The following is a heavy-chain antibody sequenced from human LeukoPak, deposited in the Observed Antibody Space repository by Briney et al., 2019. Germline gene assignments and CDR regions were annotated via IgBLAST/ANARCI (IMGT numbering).Heavy chain of an antibody. D-gene: IGHD4-17*01. Sequence: GGSLRLSCAASGFTFSSYSMNWVRQAPGKGLEWVSSISSSSSYKYYADSVKGRFTISRDNAKNSLYLQMNSLRAEDTAVYYCARGVSDYDAFDIWGQGTMVTVSS. J-gene: IGHJ3*02. CDR1: GFTFSSYS. CDR3: ARGVSDYDAFDI. V-gene: IGHV3-21*01. CDR2: ISSSSSYK.